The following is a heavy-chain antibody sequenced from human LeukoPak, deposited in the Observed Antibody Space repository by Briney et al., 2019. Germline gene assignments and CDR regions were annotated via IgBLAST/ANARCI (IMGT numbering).Heavy chain of an antibody. CDR2: IYYSGST. CDR3: ARDSRGSYFNY. V-gene: IGHV4-59*01. Sequence: PSETLSLTCTVSGGSISSYYWSWLRQPPGKGLEWIGYIYYSGSTNYNPSLKSRVTISVDTSKNQFSLKLSSVTAADTAVYYCARDSRGSYFNYWGQGTLVTVSS. J-gene: IGHJ4*02. CDR1: GGSISSYY. D-gene: IGHD1-26*01.